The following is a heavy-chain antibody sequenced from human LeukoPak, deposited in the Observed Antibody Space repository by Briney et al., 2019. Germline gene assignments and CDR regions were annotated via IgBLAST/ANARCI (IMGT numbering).Heavy chain of an antibody. V-gene: IGHV1-69*01. CDR1: GGTFSSYA. Sequence: SVKVSCKASGGTFSSYAISWVRQTPGQGLEWMGGIIPIFGTANYVQKFQGRVTIAADESTSTAYMELSSLRSEDTAVYYCARGYVSGSGGSLFDYWGQGTLVTVSS. J-gene: IGHJ4*02. D-gene: IGHD2-15*01. CDR2: IIPIFGTA. CDR3: ARGYVSGSGGSLFDY.